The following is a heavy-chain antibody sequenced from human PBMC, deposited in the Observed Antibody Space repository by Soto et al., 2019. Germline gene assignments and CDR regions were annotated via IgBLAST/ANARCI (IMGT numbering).Heavy chain of an antibody. D-gene: IGHD1-26*01. Sequence: AASVKVSCKASGYTFSGYAIHWVRQAPGQRLQWMGWINGGNGNTKYSQDFQGRVTITTDNAKKSLHLQMDSLRAEDTGVYYCATGGIYYEAWGQGTLVTVSS. CDR2: INGGNGNT. CDR3: ATGGIYYEA. V-gene: IGHV1-3*03. CDR1: GYTFSGYA. J-gene: IGHJ5*02.